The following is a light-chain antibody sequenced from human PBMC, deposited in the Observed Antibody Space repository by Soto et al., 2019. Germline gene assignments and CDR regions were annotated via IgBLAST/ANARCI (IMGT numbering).Light chain of an antibody. CDR3: QVWDSSTGVV. V-gene: IGLV3-9*01. CDR1: NIGSKN. Sequence: SSELTQPLSVSVALGQTARITCGGNNIGSKNVHWYQQKPGQAPALVIYRDSNRPSGIPERFSGSNSGNTATLTISRAQAGDEADYYCQVWDSSTGVVFGGGTKLTVL. CDR2: RDS. J-gene: IGLJ2*01.